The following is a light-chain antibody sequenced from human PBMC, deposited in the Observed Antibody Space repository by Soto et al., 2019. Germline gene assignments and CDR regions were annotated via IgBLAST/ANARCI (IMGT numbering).Light chain of an antibody. CDR3: QQYVSSPWA. V-gene: IGKV3-20*01. CDR1: QSVTNSF. J-gene: IGKJ1*01. CDR2: GAS. Sequence: EIVLAQSPGTLSLSPGERATLSCRASQSVTNSFLVWYQQKPGQAPRLLIYGASRRATDIPDRFTGSGSGTDFTLTISRLEPEDFAVYYCQQYVSSPWAFGQGTKVEI.